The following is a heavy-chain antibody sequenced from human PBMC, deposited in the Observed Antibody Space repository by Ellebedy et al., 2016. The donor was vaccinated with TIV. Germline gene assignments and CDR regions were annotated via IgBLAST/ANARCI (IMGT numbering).Heavy chain of an antibody. CDR3: ARDSRVTTSYKYYGMDF. CDR2: ISHDASNK. CDR1: GFTFTHFA. Sequence: PGGSLRLSCAASGFTFTHFALHWIRQAPGKGLEWVAVISHDASNKYYADSVEGRFTISRDSSKNTVYLHMYSLRPEDTAVYYFARDSRVTTSYKYYGMDFWGQGTTVTVSS. J-gene: IGHJ6*02. D-gene: IGHD4-17*01. V-gene: IGHV3-30-3*01.